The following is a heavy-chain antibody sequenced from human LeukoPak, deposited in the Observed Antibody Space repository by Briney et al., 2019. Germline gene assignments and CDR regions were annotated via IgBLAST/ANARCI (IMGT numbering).Heavy chain of an antibody. CDR3: ARDVGAVAGYNFDY. CDR1: GYSFRKYD. V-gene: IGHV1-18*01. CDR2: TSVHSGNP. J-gene: IGHJ4*02. D-gene: IGHD6-19*01. Sequence: ASAKVSCKASGYSFRKYDISWVRQAPGQGLEWMGWTSVHSGNPKYAQKFQGRVTMTTDTSTSTHHLELRSLRSDDTAVYYCARDVGAVAGYNFDYWGQGTLVAVSS.